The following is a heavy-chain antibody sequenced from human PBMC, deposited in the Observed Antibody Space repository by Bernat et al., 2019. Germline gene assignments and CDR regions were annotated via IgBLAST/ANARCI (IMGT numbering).Heavy chain of an antibody. D-gene: IGHD2-15*01. Sequence: QVQLQQWGAGLLKPSETLSLTCAVYGGSFSGYYWSWIRQPPGKGLEWIGEINHSGSTNYNPSLKSRVTISVDTSKNQFSLKLSSVAAADTAVYYCASTGGGYCSGGGCYGWDWFDPWGQGTLVTVSS. J-gene: IGHJ5*02. CDR3: ASTGGGYCSGGGCYGWDWFDP. CDR1: GGSFSGYY. V-gene: IGHV4-34*01. CDR2: INHSGST.